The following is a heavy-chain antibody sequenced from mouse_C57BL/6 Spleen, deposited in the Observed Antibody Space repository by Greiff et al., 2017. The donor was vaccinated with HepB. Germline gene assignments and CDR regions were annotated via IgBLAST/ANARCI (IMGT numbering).Heavy chain of an antibody. CDR2: IYPGDGDT. J-gene: IGHJ3*01. V-gene: IGHV1-82*01. Sequence: QVQLQQSGPELVKPGASVKISCKASGYAFSSSWMNWVKQRPGKGLEWIGRIYPGDGDTNYNGKFKGKATLTADKSSSTAYMQLSSLTSEDSAVYFCARGRTLPWFAYWGQGTLVTVSA. CDR1: GYAFSSSW. CDR3: ARGRTLPWFAY.